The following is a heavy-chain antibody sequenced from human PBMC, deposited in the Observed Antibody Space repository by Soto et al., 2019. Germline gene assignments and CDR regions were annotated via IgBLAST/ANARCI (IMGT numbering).Heavy chain of an antibody. J-gene: IGHJ4*02. CDR2: ISDDGSSK. CDR3: AKDRWGDFGDLNLPGY. Sequence: QVLLVESGGGVVQPGRSLRISCAVSGFTFSSSGMHWVRQAPGKGLEWVAVISDDGSSKHYADSLKGRFTISRDNSNNTLYLQMDSLGPEDTAVYYCAKDRWGDFGDLNLPGYWGQGTLVTVSS. CDR1: GFTFSSSG. V-gene: IGHV3-30*18. D-gene: IGHD4-17*01.